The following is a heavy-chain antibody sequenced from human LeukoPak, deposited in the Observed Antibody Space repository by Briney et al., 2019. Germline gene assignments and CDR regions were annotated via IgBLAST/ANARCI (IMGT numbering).Heavy chain of an antibody. Sequence: SETLSLPCTVSGGSISSYYWSWIRQPPGKGLEWIGYIYYSGSTNYNPSLKSRVTISVDTSKNQFSLKLSSVTAADTAVYYCATSYSYGSFDYWGQGTLVTVSS. D-gene: IGHD5-18*01. V-gene: IGHV4-59*01. CDR3: ATSYSYGSFDY. J-gene: IGHJ4*02. CDR2: IYYSGST. CDR1: GGSISSYY.